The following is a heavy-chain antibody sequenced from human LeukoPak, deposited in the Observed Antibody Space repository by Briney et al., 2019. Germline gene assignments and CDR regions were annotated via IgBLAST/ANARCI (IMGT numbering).Heavy chain of an antibody. J-gene: IGHJ5*02. V-gene: IGHV3-33*08. CDR1: GFTFSSNA. D-gene: IGHD2-15*01. CDR2: VWYDDTSR. Sequence: QSGGSLRLSCAASGFTFSSNAMTWARQAPGKGLEWVAAVWYDDTSRFYADSVRGRFTISRDNSKNTVFLQMSSLRVEDTAVYYCARVPRYSKNWFDPWGQGTLVTVSS. CDR3: ARVPRYSKNWFDP.